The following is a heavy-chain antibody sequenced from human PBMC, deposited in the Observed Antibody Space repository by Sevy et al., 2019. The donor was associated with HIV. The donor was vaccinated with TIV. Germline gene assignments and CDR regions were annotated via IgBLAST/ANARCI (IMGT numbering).Heavy chain of an antibody. D-gene: IGHD3-22*01. J-gene: IGHJ6*02. CDR3: AKEVGDSSGYYYVVYYYYGIDV. Sequence: GGSLRLSCAASGFTFSSYGMHWVRQAPGKGLEWVAFIRYDGSNKYYADSVKGRFTISRDNSKNTLYLQMNSLRAEDTAVYYCAKEVGDSSGYYYVVYYYYGIDVWGQGTTVTVSS. V-gene: IGHV3-30*02. CDR1: GFTFSSYG. CDR2: IRYDGSNK.